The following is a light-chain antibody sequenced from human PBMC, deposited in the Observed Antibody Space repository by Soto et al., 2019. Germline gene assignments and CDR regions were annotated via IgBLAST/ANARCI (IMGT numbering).Light chain of an antibody. CDR1: QTITHY. J-gene: IGKJ1*01. Sequence: DIHMTQSPSFLSASVGASVTITCRANQTITHYLNWYQQKPGRAPALLIYDASSLQSGVPSRFSGRGSGTDFSLTITSLQLPDFATYFCQQSYVLPRTFGQGTKVEI. V-gene: IGKV1-39*01. CDR3: QQSYVLPRT. CDR2: DAS.